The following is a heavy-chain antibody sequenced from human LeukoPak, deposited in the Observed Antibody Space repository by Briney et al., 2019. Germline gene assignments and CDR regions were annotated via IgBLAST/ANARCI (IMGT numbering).Heavy chain of an antibody. CDR2: ISSSGSTI. D-gene: IGHD6-13*01. Sequence: GGSLRLSCAASGFTFSDYYMSWIRQAPGKGLEWVSYISSSGSTIYYADSVKGRFTISRDNAKNSLYLQMNSLRAEDTAVYYCARDRGGESSSWSDYYYYYYMDVWGKGTTVTISS. J-gene: IGHJ6*03. CDR3: ARDRGGESSSWSDYYYYYYMDV. CDR1: GFTFSDYY. V-gene: IGHV3-11*01.